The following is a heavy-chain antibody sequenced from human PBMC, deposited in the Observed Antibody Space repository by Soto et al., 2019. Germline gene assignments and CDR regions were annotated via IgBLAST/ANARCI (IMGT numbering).Heavy chain of an antibody. Sequence: ASLKISCKWSVYTFTDYWIGCVRQLPGKGLELMGIIYPSDSDTRYRPSFQGQVTISADKSISSAYLQWSSLRASDTAMYYCARGGVSTRTFDYWGQGTPVTVSS. CDR3: ARGGVSTRTFDY. CDR2: IYPSDSDT. J-gene: IGHJ4*02. D-gene: IGHD3-3*01. V-gene: IGHV5-51*01. CDR1: VYTFTDYW.